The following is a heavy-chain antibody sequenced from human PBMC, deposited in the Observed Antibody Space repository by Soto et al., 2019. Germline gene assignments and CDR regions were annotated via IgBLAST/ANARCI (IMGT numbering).Heavy chain of an antibody. V-gene: IGHV1-69*13. J-gene: IGHJ6*02. CDR2: IIPLFGTA. CDR3: ARWAGSSWYYADV. Sequence: SVKVSCKASGDTFTSYSISWVRQAPGQGLEWMGGIIPLFGTANYAQKFQGRVTITADESTSTAYMELSSLRSEDTAVYYCARWAGSSWYYADVWGQGTTVTVSS. D-gene: IGHD6-13*01. CDR1: GDTFTSYS.